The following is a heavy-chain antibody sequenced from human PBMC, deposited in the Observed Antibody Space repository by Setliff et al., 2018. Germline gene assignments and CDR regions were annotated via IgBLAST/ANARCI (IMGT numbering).Heavy chain of an antibody. CDR3: ARHSRTWPVDF. J-gene: IGHJ4*02. CDR2: IYYSGST. Sequence: SETLSLTCTVSGASISSSRDYWGWIRQPPGKGLEWIGSIYYSGSTYYNPSLKSRVTISVDTSRNQFSLRLSSVTAADTAVYYCARHSRTWPVDFWGQGTLVTVSS. CDR1: GASISSSRDY. V-gene: IGHV4-39*01.